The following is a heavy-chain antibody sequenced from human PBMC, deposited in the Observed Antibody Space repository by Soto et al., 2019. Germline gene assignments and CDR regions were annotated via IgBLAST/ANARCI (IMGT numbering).Heavy chain of an antibody. CDR1: GGTFSSYA. D-gene: IGHD3-3*01. Sequence: SVKVSCKASGGTFSSYAISWVRQAPGQGLEWMGGIIPIFGTANYAQKFQGRVTITADESTSTAYMELSSLRSEDTAVYYCARVAYFWSGLSITSSWFDPWGEGTLVTVSS. J-gene: IGHJ5*02. V-gene: IGHV1-69*13. CDR3: ARVAYFWSGLSITSSWFDP. CDR2: IIPIFGTA.